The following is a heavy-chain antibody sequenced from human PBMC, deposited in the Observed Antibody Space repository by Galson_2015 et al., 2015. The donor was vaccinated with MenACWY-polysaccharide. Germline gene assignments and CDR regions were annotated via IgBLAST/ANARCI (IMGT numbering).Heavy chain of an antibody. Sequence: SLRLSCAASGFSFNTYSMIWVRQAPGQGLQWVSAISGSSAYIFYEDSVRGRFIISRDNAKNSLYLQMNSLRAEDTAIYYCASRMRFKTRCGPEDYWGQRTLVPVSS. V-gene: IGHV3-21*01. CDR2: ISGSSAYI. CDR1: GFSFNTYS. D-gene: IGHD2-21*01. J-gene: IGHJ4*02. CDR3: ASRMRFKTRCGPEDY.